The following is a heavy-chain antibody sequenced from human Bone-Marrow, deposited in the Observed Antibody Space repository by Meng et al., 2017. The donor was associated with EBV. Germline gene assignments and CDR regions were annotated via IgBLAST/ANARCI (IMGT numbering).Heavy chain of an antibody. D-gene: IGHD5-18*01. CDR3: ARADVDTSMVNPKLSLDY. CDR1: GGSISGNNYY. J-gene: IGHJ4*02. Sequence: HLPLPGSRQGRVKPSETLSLTCPVSGGSISGNNYYWGWIRQPPGKGLEWIGSIHYTGSTYYYPSLKSRVTISGDTSKRQFSLKLSSVTAADTAVYYCARADVDTSMVNPKLSLDYWGQGTLVTVSS. CDR2: IHYTGST. V-gene: IGHV4-39*07.